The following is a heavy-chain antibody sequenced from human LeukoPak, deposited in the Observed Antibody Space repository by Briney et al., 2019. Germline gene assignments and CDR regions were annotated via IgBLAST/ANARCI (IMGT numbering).Heavy chain of an antibody. Sequence: PGGSLRLSCAASGFTFSSYGMHWVRQAPGKGLEWVAVISHDGATTSYEDSVKGRFTISRDNSKNTLYLQMNSLRAEDTAVYYCAKDDYGMDVWGQGTTVTVSS. J-gene: IGHJ6*02. CDR2: ISHDGATT. CDR3: AKDDYGMDV. CDR1: GFTFSSYG. V-gene: IGHV3-30*19.